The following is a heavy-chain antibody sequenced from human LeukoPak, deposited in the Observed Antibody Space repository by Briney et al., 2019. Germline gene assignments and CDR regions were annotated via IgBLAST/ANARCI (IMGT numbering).Heavy chain of an antibody. D-gene: IGHD4-17*01. Sequence: PGGSLRLSCAASGFTFSSYAMSWVRQAPGKGLEWVSAISGSGGSTYYADSVKGRFTISRDNAKNSLYLQMNSLRAEDTAVYYCARVGRADYGDYNAYYYYYMDVWGKGTTVTVSS. CDR3: ARVGRADYGDYNAYYYYYMDV. V-gene: IGHV3-23*01. J-gene: IGHJ6*03. CDR2: ISGSGGST. CDR1: GFTFSSYA.